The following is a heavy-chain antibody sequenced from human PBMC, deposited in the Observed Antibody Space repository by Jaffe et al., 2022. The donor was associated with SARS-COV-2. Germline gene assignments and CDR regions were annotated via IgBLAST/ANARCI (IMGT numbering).Heavy chain of an antibody. CDR2: INSDGSST. J-gene: IGHJ6*02. D-gene: IGHD5-18*01. V-gene: IGHV3-74*01. CDR1: GFTFSSYW. CDR3: ARVAEYSYGPGSYYYYYYGMDV. Sequence: EVQLVESGGGLVQPGGSLRLSCAASGFTFSSYWMHWVRQAPGKGLVWVSRINSDGSSTSYADSVKGRFTISRDNAKNTLYLQMNSLRAEDTAVYYCARVAEYSYGPGSYYYYYYGMDVWGQGTTVTVSS.